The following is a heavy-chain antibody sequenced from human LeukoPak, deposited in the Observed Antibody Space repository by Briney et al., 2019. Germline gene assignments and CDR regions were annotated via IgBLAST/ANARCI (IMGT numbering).Heavy chain of an antibody. CDR1: GGSISSSSYY. CDR2: IYYSGST. J-gene: IGHJ6*02. D-gene: IGHD4-11*01. CDR3: ARGKNSNYYYYGMDV. V-gene: IGHV4-39*07. Sequence: PSETLSLTCTVSGGSISSSSYYWGWIRQLPGKGLEWIGSIYYSGSTYYNPSLKSRVTISVDTSKNQSSLKLSSVTAADTAVYYCARGKNSNYYYYGMDVWGQGTTVTVSS.